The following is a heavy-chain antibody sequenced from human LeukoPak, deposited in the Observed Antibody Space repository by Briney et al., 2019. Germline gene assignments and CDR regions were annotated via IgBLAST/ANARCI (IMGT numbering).Heavy chain of an antibody. CDR2: ISAYNGNT. D-gene: IGHD2-2*01. CDR3: ARGRYCSTTNCYSAAFDI. Sequence: ASVKVSCKASGYTFTSYGISWVRQAPGQGLEWMGWISAYNGNTNYAQKLQGRVTMTTDTSTSTAYMELSSLRSEDTAVYFCARGRYCSTTNCYSAAFDIWGQGTMVTVSS. V-gene: IGHV1-18*01. J-gene: IGHJ3*02. CDR1: GYTFTSYG.